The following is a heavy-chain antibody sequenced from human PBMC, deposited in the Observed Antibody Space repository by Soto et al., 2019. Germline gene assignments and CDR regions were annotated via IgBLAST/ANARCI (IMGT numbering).Heavy chain of an antibody. J-gene: IGHJ4*02. CDR2: ISGSGGST. CDR3: AKEGFCSGGTCYVDY. V-gene: IGHV3-23*01. CDR1: GFTFSRYA. D-gene: IGHD2-15*01. Sequence: EVQLLEAGGGLVQPGGSLRLSCAASGFTFSRYAMSWVRQAPGKGLEWVSAISGSGGSTYYADSVKGRFTICRDNSKNTLYMQMNTLRAEDTDVYYCAKEGFCSGGTCYVDYWGQGTLVTVSS.